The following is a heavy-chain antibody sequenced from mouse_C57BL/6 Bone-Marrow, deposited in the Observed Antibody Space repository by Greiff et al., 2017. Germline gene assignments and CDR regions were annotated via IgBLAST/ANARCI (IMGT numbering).Heavy chain of an antibody. CDR3: TSLLCLSY. J-gene: IGHJ3*01. CDR2: IDPENGDT. V-gene: IGHV14-4*01. D-gene: IGHD2-2*01. Sequence: EVKLQESGAELVRPGASVKLSCTASGFNIKDDYMHWVKQRPEQGLEWIGWIDPENGDTEYASKFQGKATITADTSSNTAYLQLSSLTSEDTAVCYCTSLLCLSYWGQGTLVTVSA. CDR1: GFNIKDDY.